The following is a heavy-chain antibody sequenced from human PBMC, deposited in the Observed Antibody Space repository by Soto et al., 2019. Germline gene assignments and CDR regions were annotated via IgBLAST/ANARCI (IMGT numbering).Heavy chain of an antibody. CDR3: AHRGFLGNAAYYFDY. CDR2: IYWDDDK. V-gene: IGHV2-5*02. D-gene: IGHD3-3*01. CDR1: GFSFSTSGVG. Sequence: QITLKESGPTLVKPTQTLTLTCTFSGFSFSTSGVGVGWIRQPPGKALEWLAIIYWDDDKRYSPSLKSRLTNTKDTSKNQVVLTMTNVDPVDRATYYCAHRGFLGNAAYYFDYWGQGTLVTVSS. J-gene: IGHJ4*02.